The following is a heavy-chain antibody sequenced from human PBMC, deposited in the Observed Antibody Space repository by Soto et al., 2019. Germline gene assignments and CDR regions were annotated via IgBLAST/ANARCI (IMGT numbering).Heavy chain of an antibody. Sequence: QVQLVQSGAEVKKPGASVKVSCKASGYTFTSYGISWVRQAPGQGLEWMGWISAYNGNTNYAQKLQGRVTMTTDTSTSTAYMELGSLRSDDTAVYYCARDSDPYCSGGSCPFDYWGQGTLVTVSS. CDR1: GYTFTSYG. V-gene: IGHV1-18*01. J-gene: IGHJ4*02. CDR2: ISAYNGNT. D-gene: IGHD2-15*01. CDR3: ARDSDPYCSGGSCPFDY.